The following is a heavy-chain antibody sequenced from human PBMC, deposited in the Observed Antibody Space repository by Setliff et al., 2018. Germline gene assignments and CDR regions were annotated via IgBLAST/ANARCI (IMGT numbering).Heavy chain of an antibody. D-gene: IGHD3-22*01. J-gene: IGHJ3*02. Sequence: SVKVSCKASGGTFSSYTISWVRQAPGQGLEWMGGIIPIFGTANYAQKFQGRVTITADESTSTAYMELSSLRSEDTAVYYCARGKIRITMRVVPTGGAFDIWGQGTMVTVSS. CDR1: GGTFSSYT. V-gene: IGHV1-69*13. CDR2: IIPIFGTA. CDR3: ARGKIRITMRVVPTGGAFDI.